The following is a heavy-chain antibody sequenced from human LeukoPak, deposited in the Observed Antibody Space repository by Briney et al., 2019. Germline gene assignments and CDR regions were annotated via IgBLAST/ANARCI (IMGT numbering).Heavy chain of an antibody. Sequence: GGSLRLSCAASGFTFSTYAMSWVRQPPGKGLDWVSTISDSGSDTYYADSVKGRFTISRDNSKNTLYLQMKSLTAEDTALYYCAKTAYCARPQFDPWGQGTLVTVSS. CDR3: AKTAYCARPQFDP. CDR1: GFTFSTYA. V-gene: IGHV3-23*01. D-gene: IGHD2-21*01. J-gene: IGHJ5*02. CDR2: ISDSGSDT.